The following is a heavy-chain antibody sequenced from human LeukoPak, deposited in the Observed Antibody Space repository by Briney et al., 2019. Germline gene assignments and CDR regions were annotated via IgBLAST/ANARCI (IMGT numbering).Heavy chain of an antibody. Sequence: GGSLRLSCAASGFTFSSYGMHWVRQAPGKGLEWVAVISSDGSNKYYADSVKGRFSISRDNSKNTLYLQMNSLRAEDTAVYYCAKAGCSGGSCYVYFDYWGQGTLVTVSS. V-gene: IGHV3-30*18. CDR3: AKAGCSGGSCYVYFDY. CDR1: GFTFSSYG. CDR2: ISSDGSNK. D-gene: IGHD2-15*01. J-gene: IGHJ4*02.